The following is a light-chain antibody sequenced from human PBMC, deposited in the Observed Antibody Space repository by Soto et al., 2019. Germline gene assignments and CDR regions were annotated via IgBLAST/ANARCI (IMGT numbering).Light chain of an antibody. V-gene: IGLV2-8*01. CDR2: EVS. CDR3: SSYSGTNYHYV. CDR1: SSDVCGYNY. Sequence: QSVLTQPPSASGSFGQSVTISCTGTSSDVCGYNYVSWYQQHPGKAPKLMIYEVSERPSGVPDRFSGSKSGNTASLTVSGLQADDEADYYCSSYSGTNYHYVFGTGTKLTVL. J-gene: IGLJ1*01.